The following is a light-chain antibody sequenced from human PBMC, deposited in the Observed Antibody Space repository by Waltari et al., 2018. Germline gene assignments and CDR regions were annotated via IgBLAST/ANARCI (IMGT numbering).Light chain of an antibody. CDR1: SSNIGSNS. CDR2: SNN. Sequence: QSVLTQPPSASGTPGQRVTISCSGSSSNIGSNSVNWYQQLPGTAPKLLTYSNNQRPSGVPDLFSGSKSDTSASLAISGLQSEDEADYYCATWDDSLTALFGGGTKLTVL. CDR3: ATWDDSLTAL. J-gene: IGLJ2*01. V-gene: IGLV1-44*01.